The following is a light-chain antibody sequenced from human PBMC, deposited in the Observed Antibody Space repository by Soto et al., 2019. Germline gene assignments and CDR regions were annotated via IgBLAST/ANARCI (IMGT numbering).Light chain of an antibody. CDR2: AAS. Sequence: EIVMTQSPGTLSLSPGERATLSCRASQNVGSNSLAWYQQKPGQAPRLLIYAASGRATAVPDRFSGSGSGADFTLTISRLEPEDFAVYYCQQFGGSPPTYTFGQGTKLEIK. J-gene: IGKJ2*01. CDR3: QQFGGSPPTYT. V-gene: IGKV3-20*01. CDR1: QNVGSNS.